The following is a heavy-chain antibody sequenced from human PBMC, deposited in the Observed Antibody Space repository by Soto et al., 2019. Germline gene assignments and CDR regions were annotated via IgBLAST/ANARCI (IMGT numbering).Heavy chain of an antibody. J-gene: IGHJ6*02. Sequence: GGSLRLSCAASGFTLINYWMTWVRQAPGKGLEWVANIKPDGSEKYYVDSVKGRFTISRDNSKNTLYLQMNSLRAEDTALYYCAKHIIPRPPDYCYGMDVWGQGTTVTVSS. D-gene: IGHD3-3*01. CDR3: AKHIIPRPPDYCYGMDV. V-gene: IGHV3-7*03. CDR1: GFTLINYW. CDR2: IKPDGSEK.